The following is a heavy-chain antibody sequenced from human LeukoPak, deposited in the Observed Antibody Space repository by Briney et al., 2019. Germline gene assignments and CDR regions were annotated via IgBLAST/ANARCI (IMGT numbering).Heavy chain of an antibody. V-gene: IGHV1-24*01. Sequence: ASVKVSCKVSGYTLTELSMHWVRQAPGKGLEWMGGFDPEDGETIYAQKFQGRVTMTEDTSTDSAYMELSSLRSEDTAVYYCATTSSSWSWFDPWGRGTLVTVSS. CDR3: ATTSSSWSWFDP. CDR2: FDPEDGET. J-gene: IGHJ5*02. D-gene: IGHD6-13*01. CDR1: GYTLTELS.